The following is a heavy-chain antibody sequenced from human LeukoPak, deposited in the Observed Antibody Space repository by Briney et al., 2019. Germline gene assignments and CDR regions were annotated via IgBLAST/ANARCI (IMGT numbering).Heavy chain of an antibody. CDR2: IYHSGST. D-gene: IGHD4-11*01. Sequence: PSETLSLTCAVSGYSISSGYYWGWIRQPPGKGLEWIGSIYHSGSTYYNPSLKSRVTISVDTSKNQFSLKLSSVTAADTAVYYCAGLPYSNYGGVWGQGTLVTVSS. CDR1: GYSISSGYY. CDR3: AGLPYSNYGGV. V-gene: IGHV4-38-2*01. J-gene: IGHJ4*02.